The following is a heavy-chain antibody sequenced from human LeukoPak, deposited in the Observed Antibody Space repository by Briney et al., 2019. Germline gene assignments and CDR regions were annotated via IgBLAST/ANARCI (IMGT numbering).Heavy chain of an antibody. CDR1: GGSFSGYY. V-gene: IGHV4-34*01. J-gene: IGHJ4*02. D-gene: IGHD6-25*01. CDR2: INHSGST. CDR3: ARGFAAPYFDY. Sequence: SETLSLTCAVYGGSFSGYYWSWIRQPPGKGLEWIGEINHSGSTNYNPSLKSRVTISVDTSKNQFSLKLSSVTAADTAVYYCARGFAAPYFDYWGQGTLVTVSS.